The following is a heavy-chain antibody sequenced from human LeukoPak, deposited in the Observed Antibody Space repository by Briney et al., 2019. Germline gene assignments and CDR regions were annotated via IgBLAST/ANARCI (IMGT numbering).Heavy chain of an antibody. CDR3: ARGLDGSGSYYDSPLDS. CDR2: IVSDGTIT. J-gene: IGHJ4*02. CDR1: GFTFSNYW. V-gene: IGHV3-74*01. Sequence: GGSLRLSCAASGFTFSNYWMHWVRQAPGKGLLLVARIVSDGTITSYVDSVRGRFTISRDNAKNTLYLQMSSLRVEDTAVYYCARGLDGSGSYYDSPLDSWGQGTLVTVSP. D-gene: IGHD3-10*01.